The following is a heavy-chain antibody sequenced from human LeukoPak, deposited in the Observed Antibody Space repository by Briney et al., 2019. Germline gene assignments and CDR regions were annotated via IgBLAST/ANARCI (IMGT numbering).Heavy chain of an antibody. V-gene: IGHV1-2*04. D-gene: IGHD2-2*01. CDR3: ARAAGVPAARYAFDI. J-gene: IGHJ3*02. CDR1: GYTFTGYY. CDR2: INPNSGGT. Sequence: ASVKVSCKASGYTFTGYYMHWVRQAPGQGLEWMGWINPNSGGTNYAQKFQGWVTMTRDTSISTAYMELSRLRSDDTAVYYCARAAGVPAARYAFDIWGQGTMVTVSP.